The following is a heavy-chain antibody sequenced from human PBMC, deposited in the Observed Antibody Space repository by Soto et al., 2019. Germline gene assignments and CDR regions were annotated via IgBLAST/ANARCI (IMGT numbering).Heavy chain of an antibody. Sequence: PGGSLRLSCAASGFTFSSCSMNWFRQAPGEGQEGVSYISSSSSTRYYADSEKGRFTISRDNAKNSLYLQMNSLRDEDTAVYYCARDAGYSYGPFDYWGQGT. CDR3: ARDAGYSYGPFDY. V-gene: IGHV3-48*02. D-gene: IGHD5-18*01. CDR2: ISSSSSTR. CDR1: GFTFSSCS. J-gene: IGHJ4*02.